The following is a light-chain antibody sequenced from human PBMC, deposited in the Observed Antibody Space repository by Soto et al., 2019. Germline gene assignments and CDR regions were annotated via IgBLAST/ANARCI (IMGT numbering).Light chain of an antibody. CDR3: QQTYSLPRT. CDR2: SAS. CDR1: QTVSKY. V-gene: IGKV1-39*01. J-gene: IGKJ1*01. Sequence: DIPMTQSPSSLSASVGERVTIACRSSQTVSKYVNWYQQRPGEVPHLLVYSASALYNGVPSRFSGSGSGTEFTLTISSLEPEDFATYYCQQTYSLPRTFAQGTKV.